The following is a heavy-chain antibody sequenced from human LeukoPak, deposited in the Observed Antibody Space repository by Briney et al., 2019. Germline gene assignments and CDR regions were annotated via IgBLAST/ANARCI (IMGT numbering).Heavy chain of an antibody. Sequence: GGSLRLSCAASGFTFSSYAMHWVRQAPGKGLEWLAVVAYDASNELYADSVEGRFDLSRDNSKNTLYLQMNSLRTEDTAVYYCARDRRAYSGYDWIFDYWGQGILVTVSS. CDR3: ARDRRAYSGYDWIFDY. CDR1: GFTFSSYA. V-gene: IGHV3-30*09. CDR2: VAYDASNE. D-gene: IGHD5-12*01. J-gene: IGHJ4*02.